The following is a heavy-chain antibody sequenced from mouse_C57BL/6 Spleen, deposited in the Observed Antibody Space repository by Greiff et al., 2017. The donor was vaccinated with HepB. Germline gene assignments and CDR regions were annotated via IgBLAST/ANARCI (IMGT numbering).Heavy chain of an antibody. Sequence: QVQLKQPGAELVKPGASVKMSCKASGYTFTSYWITWVKQRPGQGLEWIGDIYPGSGSTNYNEKFKSKATLTVDTSSSTAYMQLSSLTSEDSAVYYCARSGDYYGSSYDYWGQGTTLTVSS. CDR2: IYPGSGST. J-gene: IGHJ2*01. D-gene: IGHD1-1*01. CDR1: GYTFTSYW. V-gene: IGHV1-55*01. CDR3: ARSGDYYGSSYDY.